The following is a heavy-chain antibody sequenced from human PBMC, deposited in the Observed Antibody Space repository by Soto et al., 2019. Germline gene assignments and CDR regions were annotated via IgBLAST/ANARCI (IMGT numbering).Heavy chain of an antibody. Sequence: SETLSLTCTVSGGSISSGGYYWSWIPQHPGKGLEWIGYIYYSGSTYYNPSLKSRVTISVDTSKNQFSLKLSSVTAADTAVYYCATEIVGATHLDYWGQGTLVTVSS. D-gene: IGHD1-26*01. J-gene: IGHJ4*02. V-gene: IGHV4-31*03. CDR1: GGSISSGGYY. CDR2: IYYSGST. CDR3: ATEIVGATHLDY.